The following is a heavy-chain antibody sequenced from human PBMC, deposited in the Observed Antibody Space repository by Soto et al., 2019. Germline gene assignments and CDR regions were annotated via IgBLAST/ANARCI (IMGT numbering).Heavy chain of an antibody. CDR1: GGSISSYY. CDR2: IYYSGST. Sequence: SETLSLTCTVSGGSISSYYWSWTRQPPGKGLEWIGYIYYSGSTNYNPSLKSRVTISVDTSKNQFSLKLSSVTAADTAVYYCARGKGEYYYYYYGMDVWGQGTTVTVSS. V-gene: IGHV4-59*01. CDR3: ARGKGEYYYYYYGMDV. J-gene: IGHJ6*02.